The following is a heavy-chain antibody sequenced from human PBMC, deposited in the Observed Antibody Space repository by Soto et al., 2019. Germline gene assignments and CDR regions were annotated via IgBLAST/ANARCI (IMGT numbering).Heavy chain of an antibody. D-gene: IGHD6-6*01. CDR2: ISYDGSNK. CDR1: GFTFSSYG. CDR3: AKSMIAARQYYYYYYGMDV. Sequence: LRLSCAASGFTFSSYGMHWVRQAPGKGLEWVAVISYDGSNKYYADSVKGRFTISRDNSKNTLYLQMNSLRAEDTAVYYCAKSMIAARQYYYYYYGMDVWGQGTTVTVSS. V-gene: IGHV3-30*18. J-gene: IGHJ6*02.